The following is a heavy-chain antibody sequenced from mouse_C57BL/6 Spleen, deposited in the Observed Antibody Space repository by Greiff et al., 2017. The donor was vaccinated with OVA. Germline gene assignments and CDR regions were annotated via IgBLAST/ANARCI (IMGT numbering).Heavy chain of an antibody. V-gene: IGHV1-26*01. CDR3: ARSLYYGSGYRYFDV. Sequence: EVQLQQSGPELVKPGASVKISCKASGYTFTDYYMNWVKQSHGKSLEWIGDINPNNGGTSYNQKFKGKATLTVDKSSSTAYMELRSLTSEDSAVYYCARSLYYGSGYRYFDVWGTGTTVTVSS. J-gene: IGHJ1*03. CDR1: GYTFTDYY. CDR2: INPNNGGT. D-gene: IGHD1-1*01.